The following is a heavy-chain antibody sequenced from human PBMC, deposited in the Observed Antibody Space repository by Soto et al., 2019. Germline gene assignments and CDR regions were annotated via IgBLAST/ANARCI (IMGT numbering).Heavy chain of an antibody. Sequence: EVQLLESGGGVAQRGGSLRLSCAVSGFTFSIYGMNWVRQAPGKGLEWVSSISGSGDRTDYADSVKGRFTISRDNSKNTLFLQMDRLRVEDTAVYYCARDVSGNDFEYWGQGTLVTVSS. CDR3: ARDVSGNDFEY. CDR2: ISGSGDRT. V-gene: IGHV3-23*01. CDR1: GFTFSIYG. J-gene: IGHJ4*02. D-gene: IGHD2-8*01.